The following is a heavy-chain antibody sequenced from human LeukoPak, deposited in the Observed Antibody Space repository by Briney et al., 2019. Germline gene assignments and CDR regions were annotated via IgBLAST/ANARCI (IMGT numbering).Heavy chain of an antibody. D-gene: IGHD4-17*01. CDR1: GFTFSSYA. Sequence: PGGSLRLSCAASGFTFSSYAMHWVRQAPGKGLEWVAVISYDGSNKYYADSVKGRFTISRDNSKNTLYLQMNSLRAEDTAVYYCARDFWTENDYGDYGLDYYYGMDVWGQGTTVTVSS. J-gene: IGHJ6*02. V-gene: IGHV3-30-3*01. CDR2: ISYDGSNK. CDR3: ARDFWTENDYGDYGLDYYYGMDV.